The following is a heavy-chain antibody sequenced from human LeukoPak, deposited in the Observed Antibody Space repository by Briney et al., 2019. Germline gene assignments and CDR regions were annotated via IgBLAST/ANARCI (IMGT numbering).Heavy chain of an antibody. CDR1: GGSFSGYY. V-gene: IGHV4-59*01. Sequence: PSETLSLTCAVYGGSFSGYYWSWIRQPPGKGLEWIGYIYYSGSTNYNPSLKSRVTISVDTSKNQFSLKLSPVTAADTAVYYCARSYGDYVYRYWGQGTLVTVSS. CDR3: ARSYGDYVYRY. J-gene: IGHJ4*02. CDR2: IYYSGST. D-gene: IGHD4-17*01.